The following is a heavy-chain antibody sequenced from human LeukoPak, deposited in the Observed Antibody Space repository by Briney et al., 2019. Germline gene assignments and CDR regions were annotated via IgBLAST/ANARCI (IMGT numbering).Heavy chain of an antibody. CDR3: ARDGGTTVLSLDD. J-gene: IGHJ4*02. CDR2: INPDSGAT. D-gene: IGHD1-1*01. CDR1: GGTFSSYA. V-gene: IGHV1-2*02. Sequence: ASVKVSCKASGGTFSSYAISWVRQAPGQGLEWLGWINPDSGATKFAQKFQGRVKMARDTSITTAYMELNRLKSDDTAVYYCARDGGTTVLSLDDWGQGTLVTVSS.